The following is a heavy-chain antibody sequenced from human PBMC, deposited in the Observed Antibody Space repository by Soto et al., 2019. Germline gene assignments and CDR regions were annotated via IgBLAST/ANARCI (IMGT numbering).Heavy chain of an antibody. CDR1: GFTFSSYW. CDR3: ARQNLDYYDSSGYYQPADAFDI. CDR2: IKQDGSEK. D-gene: IGHD3-22*01. Sequence: GGSLRLSCAASGFTFSSYWMSWVRQAPGKGLEWVANIKQDGSEKYYVDSVKGRFTISRDNAKNSLYLQMNSLRAEDTAVYYCARQNLDYYDSSGYYQPADAFDIWGQGTMVTVSS. J-gene: IGHJ3*02. V-gene: IGHV3-7*05.